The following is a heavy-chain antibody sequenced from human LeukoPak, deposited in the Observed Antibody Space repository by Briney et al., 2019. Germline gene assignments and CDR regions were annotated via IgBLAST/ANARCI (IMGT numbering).Heavy chain of an antibody. CDR2: VSTSGVGT. J-gene: IGHJ4*02. Sequence: GGSLRLSCTVSGFTVSSNSMSWVRQAPGKGLEWVSSVSTSGVGTYYADSVRGRFTISRDNSKNTVFLQMNSLRAEDSAVYYCAKDYAVGSIDYWGQGTLVTVSS. CDR1: GFTVSSNS. V-gene: IGHV3-23*01. D-gene: IGHD3-16*01. CDR3: AKDYAVGSIDY.